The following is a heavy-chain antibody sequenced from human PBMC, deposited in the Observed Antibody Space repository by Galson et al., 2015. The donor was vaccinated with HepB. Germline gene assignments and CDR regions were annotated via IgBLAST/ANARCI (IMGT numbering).Heavy chain of an antibody. D-gene: IGHD3-10*01. CDR1: GGTFNNYA. V-gene: IGHV1-69*04. CDR2: IIPMIGMA. CDR3: ARDREEWIGEAVPHSPFYFYGMAV. Sequence: SVKVSCKASGGTFNNYAISWVRQAPGQGLEWMGRIIPMIGMAKYAEEFQGRVTINADKSTSIAYMEVTSLRFDDTAVYFCARDREEWIGEAVPHSPFYFYGMAVWGQGTTVTVSS. J-gene: IGHJ6*02.